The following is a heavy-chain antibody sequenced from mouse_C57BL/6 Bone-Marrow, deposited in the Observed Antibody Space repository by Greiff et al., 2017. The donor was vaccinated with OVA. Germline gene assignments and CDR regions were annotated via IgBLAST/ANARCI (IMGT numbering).Heavy chain of an antibody. CDR1: GYSITSGYY. V-gene: IGHV3-6*01. D-gene: IGHD1-1*01. CDR2: ISYDGSN. Sequence: EVKVEESGPGLVKPSQSLSLTCSVTGYSITSGYYWNWIRQFPGNKLEWMGYISYDGSNNYNPSLKNRISITRDTSKNQFFLKLNSVTTEDTATYYCARGSITTVVDGWYFDVWGTGTTVTVSS. CDR3: ARGSITTVVDGWYFDV. J-gene: IGHJ1*03.